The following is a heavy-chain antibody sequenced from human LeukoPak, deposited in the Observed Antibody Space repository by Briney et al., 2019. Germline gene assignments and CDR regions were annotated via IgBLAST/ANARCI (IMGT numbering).Heavy chain of an antibody. CDR2: IASDGSSI. Sequence: PGGSLRLSCAASGFTFSSYWMNWVRQAPGKGLVWVSRIASDGSSITYADSVKGRFSISRDNAKNTLYLQMNSLRVEDTAVYYCARGRPRGNDYWGQGTLVTVSS. D-gene: IGHD4-23*01. J-gene: IGHJ4*02. V-gene: IGHV3-74*01. CDR1: GFTFSSYW. CDR3: ARGRPRGNDY.